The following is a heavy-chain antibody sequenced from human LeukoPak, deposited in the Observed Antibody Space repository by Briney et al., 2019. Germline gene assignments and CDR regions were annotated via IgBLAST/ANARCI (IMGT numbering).Heavy chain of an antibody. V-gene: IGHV4-34*01. J-gene: IGHJ4*02. D-gene: IGHD1-26*01. CDR1: GGSFSGYY. Sequence: PSETLSLTCAVYGGSFSGYYLSWIRQPPGKGLEWIGEINHSGSTNYNPSLKSRVTISVDTSKNQFSLKLSSVTAADTAVYYCASEVGATGLDYWGQGTLVTVSS. CDR3: ASEVGATGLDY. CDR2: INHSGST.